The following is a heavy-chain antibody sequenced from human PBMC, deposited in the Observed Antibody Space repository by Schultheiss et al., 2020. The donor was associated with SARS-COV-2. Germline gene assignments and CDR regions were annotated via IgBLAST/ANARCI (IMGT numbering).Heavy chain of an antibody. D-gene: IGHD5-12*01. J-gene: IGHJ4*02. CDR2: IYYSGST. CDR1: GGSISSYY. Sequence: SETLSLTCTVSGGSISSYYWSWIRQPPGKGLEWIGYIYYSGSTNYNPSLKSRVTISVDTSKNQFSLKLRSMTAADTAVYFCASISGYDYPYYFDYWGQGTLVTVSS. CDR3: ASISGYDYPYYFDY. V-gene: IGHV4-59*01.